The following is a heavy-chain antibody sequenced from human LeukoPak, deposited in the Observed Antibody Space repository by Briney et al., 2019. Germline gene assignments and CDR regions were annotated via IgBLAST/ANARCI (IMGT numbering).Heavy chain of an antibody. CDR2: INHSGST. CDR1: GGSFSGYY. Sequence: SETLSLTCAVYGGSFSGYYWSWIRQPPGKGLEWIGEINHSGSTNYNPSLKSRVTISVDTSKNQFSLKLSSVTAADTAVYYCARAPRRKDDSSGYYVDYWGQGTLVTVSS. V-gene: IGHV4-34*01. J-gene: IGHJ4*02. CDR3: ARAPRRKDDSSGYYVDY. D-gene: IGHD3-22*01.